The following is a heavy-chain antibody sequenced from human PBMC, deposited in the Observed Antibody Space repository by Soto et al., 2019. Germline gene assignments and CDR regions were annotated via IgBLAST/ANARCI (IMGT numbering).Heavy chain of an antibody. CDR3: ARGGVLRYFDWLSNNWFDP. CDR2: INHSGST. V-gene: IGHV4-34*01. CDR1: GGSFSGYC. Sequence: SETLSLTCAVYGGSFSGYCWSWIRQPPGKGLEWIGEINHSGSTNYNPSLKSRVTISVDTSKNQFSLKLSSVTAADTAVYYCARGGVLRYFDWLSNNWFDPWGQGTLVTVSS. D-gene: IGHD3-9*01. J-gene: IGHJ5*02.